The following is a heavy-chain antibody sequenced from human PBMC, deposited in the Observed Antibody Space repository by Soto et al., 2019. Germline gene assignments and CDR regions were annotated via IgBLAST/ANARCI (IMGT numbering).Heavy chain of an antibody. CDR2: IKSKAAGGTA. CDR3: SSGMAAGTY. D-gene: IGHD6-13*01. CDR1: GLTFTDAW. J-gene: IGHJ4*02. V-gene: IGHV3-15*07. Sequence: EVQLVESGGGLVTPGGSLRLSCAVTGLTFTDAWMNWLRQAPGKGPEWVSRIKSKAAGGTADYSAAVKDRFTMSRDDSKNMRYLQMNSLNSADTAVYYCSSGMAAGTYWGQGTLVTVSS.